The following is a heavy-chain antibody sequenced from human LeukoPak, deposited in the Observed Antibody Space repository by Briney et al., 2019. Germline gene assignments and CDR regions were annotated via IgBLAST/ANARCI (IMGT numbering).Heavy chain of an antibody. V-gene: IGHV4-59*01. Sequence: PSETLSLTCTVSGGSISSYYWSWIRQPPGKGLEWIGYIYYNGSTNYNPSLKSRVTISVDTSKNQFSLKLSSVTAADTAVYYCARPICSSRAACAFGIWGQGTMVTVSS. J-gene: IGHJ3*02. CDR3: ARPICSSRAACAFGI. CDR1: GGSISSYY. D-gene: IGHD6-13*01. CDR2: IYYNGST.